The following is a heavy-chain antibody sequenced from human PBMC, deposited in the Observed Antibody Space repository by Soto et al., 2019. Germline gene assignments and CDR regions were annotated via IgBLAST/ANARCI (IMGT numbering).Heavy chain of an antibody. CDR1: GGSISSSNW. J-gene: IGHJ4*02. D-gene: IGHD6-13*01. Sequence: QVQLQESGPGLVKPSGTLSLTCAVSGGSISSSNWWSWVRQPPGKGLEWIGEIYHSGSTNYNPSLKSRVXXXVXXSKNQFSLKLSSVTAADTAVYYCARSLDYSSSSGSWGQGTLVTVSS. V-gene: IGHV4-4*02. CDR2: IYHSGST. CDR3: ARSLDYSSSSGS.